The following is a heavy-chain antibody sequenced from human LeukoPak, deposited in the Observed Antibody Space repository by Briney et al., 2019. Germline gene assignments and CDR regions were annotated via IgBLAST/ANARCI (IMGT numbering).Heavy chain of an antibody. V-gene: IGHV4-59*08. CDR2: IYYSGST. CDR1: GSISSYY. Sequence: SETLSLTCTVSGSISSYYWSWIRQPPGKGLEWIGYIYYSGSTYYNPSLKSRVTISVDTSKNQFSLKLSSVTAADTAVYYCASLSITMVRGVIDYWGQGTLVTVSS. CDR3: ASLSITMVRGVIDY. D-gene: IGHD3-10*01. J-gene: IGHJ4*02.